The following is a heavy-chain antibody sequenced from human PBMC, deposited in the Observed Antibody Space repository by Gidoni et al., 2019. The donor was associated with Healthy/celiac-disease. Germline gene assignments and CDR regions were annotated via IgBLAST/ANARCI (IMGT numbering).Heavy chain of an antibody. CDR1: GFTFSSYG. J-gene: IGHJ4*02. V-gene: IGHV3-30*18. CDR2: ISYDGSNK. CDR3: ANPRFLDYIWGPFDY. D-gene: IGHD3-16*01. Sequence: QVQLVESGGGVVQPGRSLSLSWAASGFTFSSYGMHWVRQAPGKGLEWVAVISYDGSNKYYADTEKGRFTISRDNSKNTLYLQMNGLRAEDTAVYYCANPRFLDYIWGPFDYWGQGTLVTVSS.